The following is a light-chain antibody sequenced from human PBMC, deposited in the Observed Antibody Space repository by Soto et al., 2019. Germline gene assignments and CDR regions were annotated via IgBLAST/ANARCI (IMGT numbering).Light chain of an antibody. V-gene: IGKV1-27*01. CDR1: QVISNS. CDR3: KKYNSAPCT. CDR2: AAS. J-gene: IGKJ3*01. Sequence: IQMTPSPSSLSASVGARLTITCRASQVISNSLACYQHKPGKVPKLLIYAASTLQSGVPSRFSGSVSGTHFTVTISSLQPEDVSTCYSKKYNSAPCTCGPGTKGDIK.